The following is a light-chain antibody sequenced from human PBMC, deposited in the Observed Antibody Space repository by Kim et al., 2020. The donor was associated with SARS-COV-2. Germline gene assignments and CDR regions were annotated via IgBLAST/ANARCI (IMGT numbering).Light chain of an antibody. Sequence: QSVLTQPPSASGTPGQRLTISCSGISSNIGRNYVYWYQRLPGTAPKLLIYRNNQRPSGVPDRFSGSKSGTSASLAISGLRSEDEADYYCAAWDDSLSGRVFGGGTQLTVL. J-gene: IGLJ3*02. V-gene: IGLV1-47*01. CDR1: SSNIGRNY. CDR3: AAWDDSLSGRV. CDR2: RNN.